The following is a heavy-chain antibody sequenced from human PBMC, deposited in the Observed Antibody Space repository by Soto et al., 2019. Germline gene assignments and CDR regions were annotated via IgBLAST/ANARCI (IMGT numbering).Heavy chain of an antibody. V-gene: IGHV1-3*01. CDR1: GYTFTSYA. CDR2: INAGNGNT. Sequence: ASVKVSCKASGYTFTSYAMHWVRQAPGQRLEWMGWINAGNGNTKFSQKFQGRVTITRDTSASTAYMELSSLRSEDTVLYYCASLYSSGWYGDYFDYWGQGTLVTVSS. CDR3: ASLYSSGWYGDYFDY. J-gene: IGHJ4*02. D-gene: IGHD6-19*01.